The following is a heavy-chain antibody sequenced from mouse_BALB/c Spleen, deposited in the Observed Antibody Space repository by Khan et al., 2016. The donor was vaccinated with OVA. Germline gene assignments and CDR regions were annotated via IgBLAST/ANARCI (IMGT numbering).Heavy chain of an antibody. Sequence: QIQLVQSGPEVKKPGETVKISCKASGYSFTNYGMNWVRQAPGKGLKWMGWINTYTGEPTYADDFKGRFAFSLETSASTAYLQINNRKNEDTATYFCASGGYWYFDVWGAGTTVTVSS. CDR1: GYSFTNYG. J-gene: IGHJ1*01. D-gene: IGHD1-1*02. CDR2: INTYTGEP. V-gene: IGHV9-3-1*01. CDR3: ASGGYWYFDV.